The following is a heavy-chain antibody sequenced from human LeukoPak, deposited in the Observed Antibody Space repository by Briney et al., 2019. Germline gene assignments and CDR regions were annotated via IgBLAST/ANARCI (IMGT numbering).Heavy chain of an antibody. CDR1: GFTYSDAW. J-gene: IGHJ4*02. CDR3: TADGSTTLSNTFDY. D-gene: IGHD1-26*01. CDR2: IKRRSRGDTV. V-gene: IGHV3-15*01. Sequence: GGSVRLSCAASGFTYSDAWMNWVRLAPGKGLEWVGRIKRRSRGDTVDYAAPVKGRFTISRDDSKTTEYLQMNSLKTEDTAIYYCTADGSTTLSNTFDYWGQGTLVTVSS.